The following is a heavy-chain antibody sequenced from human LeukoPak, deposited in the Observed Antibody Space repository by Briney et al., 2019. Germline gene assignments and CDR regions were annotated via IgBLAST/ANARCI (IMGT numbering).Heavy chain of an antibody. Sequence: ASVKVSCTASRYTFTSYAMHWVRQAPGQRLEWMGWINAGNGNTKYSQKFQGRVTITRDTSASTAYMELSSLRSEDTAVYYCARLLGLRRTFDYWGQGTLVTVSS. V-gene: IGHV1-3*01. CDR2: INAGNGNT. J-gene: IGHJ4*02. CDR3: ARLLGLRRTFDY. D-gene: IGHD3-16*01. CDR1: RYTFTSYA.